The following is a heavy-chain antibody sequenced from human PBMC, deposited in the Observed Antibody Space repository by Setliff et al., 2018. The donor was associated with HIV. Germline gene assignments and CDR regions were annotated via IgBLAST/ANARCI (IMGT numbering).Heavy chain of an antibody. D-gene: IGHD5-12*01. CDR1: GFPFTSGYY. CDR3: ARYGDGYNSGDALVY. Sequence: SETLSLTCAVSGFPFTSGYYWGWIRQPPGKGLEWIGSGYHTGSTAYNPSLKSRVTISLDTSKNQFSLQLNSMTAADTAVYYCARYGDGYNSGDALVYWGQGTPVTVSS. J-gene: IGHJ4*02. V-gene: IGHV4-38-2*01. CDR2: GYHTGST.